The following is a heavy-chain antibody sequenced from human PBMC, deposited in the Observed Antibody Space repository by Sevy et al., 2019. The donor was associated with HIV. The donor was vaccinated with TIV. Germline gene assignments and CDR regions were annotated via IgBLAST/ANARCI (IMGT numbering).Heavy chain of an antibody. CDR2: ITSGGAT. V-gene: IGHV3-23*01. J-gene: IGHJ4*02. D-gene: IGHD3-16*01. CDR3: AGGDTPMITDLDY. CDR1: GLSFTSNG. Sequence: GGSLRLSCAASGLSFTSNGMSWVRQAPGKGLEWVAGITSGGATYYEGSVKGRFTVSRDNSKNTLYLQLNSLRADDTAVFYCAGGDTPMITDLDYWGQGTLVTVSS.